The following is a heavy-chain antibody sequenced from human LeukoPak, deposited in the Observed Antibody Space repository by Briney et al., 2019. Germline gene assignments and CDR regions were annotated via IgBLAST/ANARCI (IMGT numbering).Heavy chain of an antibody. J-gene: IGHJ4*02. Sequence: PSETLSLTCAVYGGSFSGYYWSWIGQPPGKGLEWIGEINHSGSTNYNPSLKSRVTISVDTSKNQFSLKLSSVTAADTAVYYCARVSRYVWSYFDYWGQGTLVTVSS. CDR2: INHSGST. CDR3: ARVSRYVWSYFDY. V-gene: IGHV4-34*01. CDR1: GGSFSGYY. D-gene: IGHD3-16*01.